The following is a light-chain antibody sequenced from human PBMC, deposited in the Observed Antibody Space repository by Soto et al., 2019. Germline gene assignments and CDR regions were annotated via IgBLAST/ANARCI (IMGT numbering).Light chain of an antibody. CDR2: DAS. J-gene: IGKJ5*01. Sequence: EIVMTQSPASLSVSPGERVTLSCRAGQGVTTNFAWYQQKSGQSPRPLIYDASNRATGIPARFSGSGSGTDFTLTISSLEPEDFAVYYCQQRSDWPITFGQGTRLEIK. V-gene: IGKV3D-11*01. CDR1: QGVTTN. CDR3: QQRSDWPIT.